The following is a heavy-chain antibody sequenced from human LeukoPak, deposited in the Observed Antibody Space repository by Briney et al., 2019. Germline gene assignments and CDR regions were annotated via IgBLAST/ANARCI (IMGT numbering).Heavy chain of an antibody. CDR1: GGSFSGYY. CDR2: INHSGST. Sequence: PSETLSLTCAVYGGSFSGYYWSWIRQPPGKGLEWIGEINHSGSTNYNPSLKSRVTISVDTSKNQFSLKLSSVTAADTAVYYCARADYSSSWYGEWFDPWGQGTLVTVSS. J-gene: IGHJ5*02. D-gene: IGHD6-13*01. CDR3: ARADYSSSWYGEWFDP. V-gene: IGHV4-34*01.